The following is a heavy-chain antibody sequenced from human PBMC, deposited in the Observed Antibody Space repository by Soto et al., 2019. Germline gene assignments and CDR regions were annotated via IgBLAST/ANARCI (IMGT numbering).Heavy chain of an antibody. D-gene: IGHD3-3*01. CDR1: GFSLSNARMG. J-gene: IGHJ3*02. CDR2: IFSNDEK. V-gene: IGHV2-26*01. Sequence: QVTLKESGPVLVKPTETLTLTCAVSGFSLSNARMGVSWIRQPPGKALEWLAHIFSNDEKSYNTSLKIRLTISNDTSKSMVVLTMTNMDPVDTATYYGARIAKSGTVGPCDIWGQGTMVTVSS. CDR3: ARIAKSGTVGPCDI.